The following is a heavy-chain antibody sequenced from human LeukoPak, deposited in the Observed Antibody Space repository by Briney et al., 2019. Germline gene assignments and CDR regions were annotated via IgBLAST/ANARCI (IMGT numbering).Heavy chain of an antibody. CDR2: IHYSGST. V-gene: IGHV4-59*13. D-gene: IGHD2-15*01. CDR1: GGSIGRYY. Sequence: KPSETLSLTCSVSGGSIGRYYWSWIRQPPGKGLEWIGYIHYSGSTNYNPSLKSRVTISVDTSKNQLSLRARSVIAADTAVYYCAREWSAFDYWGQGTLVTVSS. CDR3: AREWSAFDY. J-gene: IGHJ4*02.